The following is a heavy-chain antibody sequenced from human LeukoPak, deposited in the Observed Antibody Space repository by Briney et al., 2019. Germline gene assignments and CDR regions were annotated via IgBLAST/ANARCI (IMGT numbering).Heavy chain of an antibody. Sequence: SEALSLTCVVSGGSISSGAYSWSWLRQPPGKGLEWIGYIYQSGTTTYNPSLKSRLTMSLDRSRNQFSLRLSSVTAADTAVYYCAADYGSGSYRFDYWGQETLVTVSS. CDR1: GGSISSGAYS. CDR3: AADYGSGSYRFDY. CDR2: IYQSGTT. V-gene: IGHV4-30-2*01. D-gene: IGHD3-10*01. J-gene: IGHJ4*02.